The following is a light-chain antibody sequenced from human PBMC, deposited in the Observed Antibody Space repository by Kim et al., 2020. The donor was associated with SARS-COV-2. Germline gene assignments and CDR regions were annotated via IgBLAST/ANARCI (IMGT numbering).Light chain of an antibody. CDR2: DVS. Sequence: QSALTQARSVSGSPGQSVTISCTGTSSDVGGYNYVSWYQQHPGKAPKLMIYDVSKRPSGVPDRFSGSKSGNTASLTISGLQAEDEAYYYCCSYAGSLVFGGGTKLTVL. V-gene: IGLV2-11*01. CDR1: SSDVGGYNY. CDR3: CSYAGSLV. J-gene: IGLJ2*01.